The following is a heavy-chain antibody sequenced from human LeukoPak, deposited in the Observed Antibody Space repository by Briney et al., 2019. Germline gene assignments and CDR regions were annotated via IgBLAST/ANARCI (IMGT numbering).Heavy chain of an antibody. J-gene: IGHJ6*02. CDR1: GFIVSSNY. CDR2: IYSGGST. Sequence: GGSLRLSCAASGFIVSSNYMSWVRQAPGKGLEWVSVIYSGGSTYYADSVKDRFTISRDNSKNTLYLQMNNLRAEDTAVYYCARESGHYDFLTALYNFYAMDVWGQGTTVTVSS. CDR3: ARESGHYDFLTALYNFYAMDV. V-gene: IGHV3-53*01. D-gene: IGHD3-9*01.